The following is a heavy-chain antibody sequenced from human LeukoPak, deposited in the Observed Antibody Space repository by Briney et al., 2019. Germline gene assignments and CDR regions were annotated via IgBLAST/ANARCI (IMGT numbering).Heavy chain of an antibody. Sequence: SESLSLTCAESGGSTSSDSHHGSWIRQPAGTGVEGLGRISGSGYANYNPSLKSRVTMSVDTSKNQFSLNLASVTASDPAVYYCARGVLITNWFDHWGRGTLVTVSS. CDR2: ISGSGYA. D-gene: IGHD3-16*01. CDR3: ARGVLITNWFDH. J-gene: IGHJ5*02. V-gene: IGHV4-61*02. CDR1: GGSTSSDSHH.